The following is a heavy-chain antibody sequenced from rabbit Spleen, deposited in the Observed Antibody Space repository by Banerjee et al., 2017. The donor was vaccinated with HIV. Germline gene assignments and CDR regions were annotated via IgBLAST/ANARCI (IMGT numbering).Heavy chain of an antibody. Sequence: QEQLEESGGGLVKPGGTLTLTCKVSGFTISSYYYMCWVHQAPGKGLQWIACINTDTGKAVYATWAKGRFTISKTSSTTVTLQMTSLTVADTAIYFCARDTGTSFSTYGMDLWGPGTLVTVS. J-gene: IGHJ6*01. CDR3: ARDTGTSFSTYGMDL. V-gene: IGHV1S45*01. CDR2: INTDTGKA. D-gene: IGHD8-1*01. CDR1: GFTISSYYY.